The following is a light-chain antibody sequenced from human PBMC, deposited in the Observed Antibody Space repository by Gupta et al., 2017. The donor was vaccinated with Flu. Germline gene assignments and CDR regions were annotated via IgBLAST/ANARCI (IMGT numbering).Light chain of an antibody. V-gene: IGLV2-23*01. CDR1: TSDVENYNL. J-gene: IGLJ3*02. Sequence: QSALTQPASVSGSPGPSITISCIGSTSDVENYNLFSWYQQLPGKAPKLMIYEGSKRPSGISNRFSGFKAGNTASLTISVLQAEDEADYYCCSYGGGSSWLFGGGTKLTVL. CDR3: CSYGGGSSWL. CDR2: EGS.